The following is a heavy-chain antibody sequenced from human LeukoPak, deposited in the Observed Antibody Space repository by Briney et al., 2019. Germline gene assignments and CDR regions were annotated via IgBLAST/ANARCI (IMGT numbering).Heavy chain of an antibody. CDR3: AKDPHDSGDYPVWFDY. CDR2: ISGSGGST. CDR1: GFTFSSYA. V-gene: IGHV3-23*01. J-gene: IGHJ4*02. Sequence: GGSLRLSCAASGFTFSSYAMRWVRQAPGKGLEWVSAISGSGGSTYYADSVKGRFTISRDNSKNTLYLQMNSLRAEDTAVYYCAKDPHDSGDYPVWFDYWGQGTLVTVSS. D-gene: IGHD4-17*01.